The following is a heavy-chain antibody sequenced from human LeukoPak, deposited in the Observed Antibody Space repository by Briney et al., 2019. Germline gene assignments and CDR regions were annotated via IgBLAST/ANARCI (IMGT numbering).Heavy chain of an antibody. J-gene: IGHJ3*02. D-gene: IGHD3-10*01. CDR3: ARDYYPRDAFDI. Sequence: SETLSLTCTVSGGSISSSSYYWGWIRQPPGKGLEWIGSIYYSGSTYYNPSLKSRVTISVDTSKNQFSLKLSSVTAADTAVYYCARDYYPRDAFDIWGQGTMVTVSS. V-gene: IGHV4-39*07. CDR1: GGSISSSSYY. CDR2: IYYSGST.